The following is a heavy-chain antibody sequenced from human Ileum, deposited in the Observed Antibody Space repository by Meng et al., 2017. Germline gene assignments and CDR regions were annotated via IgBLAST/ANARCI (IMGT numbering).Heavy chain of an antibody. Sequence: VHPQESGPGLGKLSGTLSLTCAVSGDSISSRDWWSWVRQPPGKGLEWIGEISQESGRTNYNPSPKSRVTISLDKSKNQFSLNLNSVTAADTAVYYCVRNEGYSLGDWGQGTLVTVSS. J-gene: IGHJ4*02. V-gene: IGHV4-4*02. D-gene: IGHD2-21*01. CDR1: GDSISSRDW. CDR3: VRNEGYSLGD. CDR2: ISQESGRT.